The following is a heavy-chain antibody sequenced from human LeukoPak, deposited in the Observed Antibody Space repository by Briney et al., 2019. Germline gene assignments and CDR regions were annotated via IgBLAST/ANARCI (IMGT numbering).Heavy chain of an antibody. D-gene: IGHD2-15*01. V-gene: IGHV3-13*01. J-gene: IGHJ4*02. CDR3: ARGLVVSGGSYYFDY. Sequence: GGSLRLSFAASGFAFSSYDMHWVRQATGKGLEWVSTIGTLDDTYSPGSVKGRFAISRESAKNSLYLQMHSLRAGDTAVYYCARGLVVSGGSYYFDYWGQGTLVTVSS. CDR2: IGTLDDT. CDR1: GFAFSSYD.